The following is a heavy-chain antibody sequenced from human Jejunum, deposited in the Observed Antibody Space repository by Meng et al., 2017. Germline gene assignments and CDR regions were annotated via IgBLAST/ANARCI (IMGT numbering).Heavy chain of an antibody. CDR2: IYHSGRS. Sequence: VTLEDAGPGVVRPAGPRASPCQVSVDTISGSSGWVWLPQPPGKGLEWIGEIYHSGRSNFIPSLKGRVSISLDEYKNQFSLTLNSVTAADTAVYYCARGVGDIRFGFDYWGQGILVTVSS. CDR1: VDTISGSSG. D-gene: IGHD3-16*01. J-gene: IGHJ4*02. V-gene: IGHV4-4*02. CDR3: ARGVGDIRFGFDY.